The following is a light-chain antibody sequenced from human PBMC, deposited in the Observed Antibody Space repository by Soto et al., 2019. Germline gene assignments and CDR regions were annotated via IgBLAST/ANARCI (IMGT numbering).Light chain of an antibody. CDR3: QQFNNYPFT. Sequence: AIQLTQSPSSLSASVGDRVTITCRASQGISSALAWYQQTPGKPPKLLIYDASSLEIGVPSRFSGSGSVTDFTLTIISLQPEDFATYYCQQFNNYPFTFGPGTKVDIK. CDR2: DAS. J-gene: IGKJ3*01. V-gene: IGKV1D-13*01. CDR1: QGISSA.